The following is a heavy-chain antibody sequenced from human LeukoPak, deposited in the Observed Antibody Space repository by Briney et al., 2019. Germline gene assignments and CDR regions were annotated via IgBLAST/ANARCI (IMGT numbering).Heavy chain of an antibody. V-gene: IGHV3-23*01. CDR1: GFTFSSYA. J-gene: IGHJ5*02. D-gene: IGHD3-16*02. CDR2: ISGSGGST. CDR3: AKSPYYDYVWGSYRWNWFDP. Sequence: GGSLRLSCAASGFTFSSYAMSWVRQAPGKGLEWVSAISGSGGSTYYADSVKGRFTISRGNSKNTLYLQMNSLRAEDTAVYYCAKSPYYDYVWGSYRWNWFDPWGQGTLVTVSS.